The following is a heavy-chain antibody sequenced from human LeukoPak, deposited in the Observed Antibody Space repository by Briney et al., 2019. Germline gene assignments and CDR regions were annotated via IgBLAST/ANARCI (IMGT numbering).Heavy chain of an antibody. CDR2: IYTSGSA. CDR3: AREGGGSSSGEFDY. D-gene: IGHD6-6*01. Sequence: SQTLSLTCTVSGGSISSGSYYWSWIRQPAGKGLEWIGRIYTSGSANYNPSLKSRVTISVDTSKNQFSLKLSSVTAADTAVYYCAREGGGSSSGEFDYWGQGTLVTVSS. J-gene: IGHJ4*02. V-gene: IGHV4-61*02. CDR1: GGSISSGSYY.